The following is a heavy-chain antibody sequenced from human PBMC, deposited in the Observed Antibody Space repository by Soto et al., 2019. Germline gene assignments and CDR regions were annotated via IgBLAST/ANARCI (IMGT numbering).Heavy chain of an antibody. J-gene: IGHJ5*02. CDR1: GGTFSSYA. CDR2: IIPIFGTA. CDR3: ARDGVAAFPKNWFDP. V-gene: IGHV1-69*13. Sequence: SVKVSCKASGGTFSSYAISWLRQAPGQGLEWMGGIIPIFGTANYAQKFQGGVTITADESTSTAYMELSSLRSEDTAVYYCARDGVAAFPKNWFDPWGQGTLVTVSS. D-gene: IGHD6-6*01.